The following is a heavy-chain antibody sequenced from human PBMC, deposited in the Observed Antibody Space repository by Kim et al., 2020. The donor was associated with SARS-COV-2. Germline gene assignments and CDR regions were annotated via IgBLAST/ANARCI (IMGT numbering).Heavy chain of an antibody. D-gene: IGHD4-17*01. J-gene: IGHJ3*02. CDR2: IYYSGST. CDR3: ARWDYGDYVGGYDAFDI. V-gene: IGHV4-59*13. CDR1: GGSISSYY. Sequence: SETLSLTCTVSGGSISSYYWSWIRQPPGKGLEWIGYIYYSGSTNYNPSLKSRVTISVDTSKNQFSLKLSSVTAADTAVYYCARWDYGDYVGGYDAFDIWGQGTMFTVSS.